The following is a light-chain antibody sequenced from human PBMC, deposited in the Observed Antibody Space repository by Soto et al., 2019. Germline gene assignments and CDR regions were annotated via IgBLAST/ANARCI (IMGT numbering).Light chain of an antibody. CDR2: GAS. J-gene: IGKJ4*01. CDR1: QSVSST. CDR3: QYDNNPLT. V-gene: IGKV3-15*01. Sequence: SVSPGARATLSCRASQSVSSTLAWYQQKPGQAPQLLIDGASTRATGIPARCSGSASGTEFTPTISSVPSEDSAVYYCQYDNNPLTFGGGTKVDI.